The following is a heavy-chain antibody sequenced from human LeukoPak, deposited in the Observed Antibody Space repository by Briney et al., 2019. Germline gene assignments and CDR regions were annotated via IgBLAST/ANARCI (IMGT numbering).Heavy chain of an antibody. CDR2: ISGSGGST. J-gene: IGHJ4*02. CDR3: AKVPLPWVGATKKDIKXXXDY. V-gene: IGHV3-23*01. D-gene: IGHD1-26*01. CDR1: GFTFSSYA. Sequence: PGGSLRLSCAASGFTFSSYAMSWVHQAPGKGLEWVSAISGSGGSTYYADSVKGRFTISRDNSKNTLYLQMNSLRAEDTAVYYCAKVPLPWVGATKKDIKXXXDYGGQGXXVTXSS.